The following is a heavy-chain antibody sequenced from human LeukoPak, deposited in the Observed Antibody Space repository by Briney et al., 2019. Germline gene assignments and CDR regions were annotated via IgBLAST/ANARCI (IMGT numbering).Heavy chain of an antibody. V-gene: IGHV3-48*01. CDR1: GFSFSNYN. J-gene: IGHJ4*02. D-gene: IGHD3-22*01. CDR2: ISTTGSTV. CDR3: ARRQYYDSSGYYIDY. Sequence: PGGSLRLSCAASGFSFSNYNMNWVRQAPGKGLEWVSYISTTGSTVYYADSVNGRFTISRDNAKNSLYLQMNSLRAEDTAVYYCARRQYYDSSGYYIDYWGQGTPVTVSS.